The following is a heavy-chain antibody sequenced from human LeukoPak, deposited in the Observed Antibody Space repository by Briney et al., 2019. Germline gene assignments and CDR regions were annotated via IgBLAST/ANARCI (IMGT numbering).Heavy chain of an antibody. CDR2: ISAYNGNT. CDR3: ARDSGSSWDGDQYFQH. J-gene: IGHJ1*01. CDR1: GYTFTSYG. V-gene: IGHV1-18*01. Sequence: ASVKVSCKASGYTFTSYGISWVRQAPGQGLEWMGWISAYNGNTNYAQKLQGRVTMTTDTSTSTAYMDLRSLRSDDTAVYYCARDSGSSWDGDQYFQHWGQGTLVTVSS. D-gene: IGHD6-13*01.